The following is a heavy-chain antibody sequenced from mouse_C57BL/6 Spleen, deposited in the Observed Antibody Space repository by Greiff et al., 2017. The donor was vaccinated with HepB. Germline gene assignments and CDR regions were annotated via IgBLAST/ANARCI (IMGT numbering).Heavy chain of an antibody. V-gene: IGHV3-6*01. Sequence: EVKLVESGPGLVKPSQSLSLTCSVTGYSITSGYYWNWIRQFPGNKLEWMGYISDDGSNNYNPSLKNRISITRDTSKNQFFLKLKSVTTEDTATYYCARECYDYDGYFDYWGQGTTLTVSS. CDR1: GYSITSGYY. D-gene: IGHD2-4*01. CDR2: ISDDGSN. J-gene: IGHJ2*01. CDR3: ARECYDYDGYFDY.